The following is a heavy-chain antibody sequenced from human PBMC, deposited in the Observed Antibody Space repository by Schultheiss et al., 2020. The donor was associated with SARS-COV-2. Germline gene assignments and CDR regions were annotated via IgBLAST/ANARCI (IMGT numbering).Heavy chain of an antibody. CDR1: GFTFTSSA. J-gene: IGHJ6*02. V-gene: IGHV1-46*01. CDR2: INPSGGST. D-gene: IGHD6-13*01. CDR3: ARDLKNHMLVSNYYYYGMDV. Sequence: ASVKVSCKASGFTFTSSAVQWVRQAPGQGLEWMGIINPSGGSTSYAQKFQGRVTMTRDTSTSTVYMELSSLRSEDTAVYYCARDLKNHMLVSNYYYYGMDVWGQGTTVTVSS.